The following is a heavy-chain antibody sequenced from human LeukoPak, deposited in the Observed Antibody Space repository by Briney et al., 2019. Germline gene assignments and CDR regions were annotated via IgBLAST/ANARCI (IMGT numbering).Heavy chain of an antibody. J-gene: IGHJ4*02. CDR3: ASGYSSGWYLDYFDY. Sequence: GGSLRLSCAASGSTFSSYWMSWVRQAPGKGLEWVANIKQDGSEKYYVDSVKGRFTISRDNAKNSLYLQMNSLRDEDTAVYYCASGYSSGWYLDYFDYWGQGTLVTVSS. D-gene: IGHD6-19*01. V-gene: IGHV3-7*01. CDR2: IKQDGSEK. CDR1: GSTFSSYW.